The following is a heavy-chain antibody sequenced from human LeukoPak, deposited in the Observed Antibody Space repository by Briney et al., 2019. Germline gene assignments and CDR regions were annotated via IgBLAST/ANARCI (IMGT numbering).Heavy chain of an antibody. V-gene: IGHV3-20*04. CDR2: INWNGGST. CDR1: GFTFDDYG. D-gene: IGHD2/OR15-2a*01. CDR3: AKPPAPNMVVDI. J-gene: IGHJ3*02. Sequence: GGSLRLSCAASGFTFDDYGMSWVRQAPGKGLEWVSGINWNGGSTGYADSVKGRFTISRDNAKNSLYLQMNSLRAEDTAVYYCAKPPAPNMVVDIWGQGTMVTVSS.